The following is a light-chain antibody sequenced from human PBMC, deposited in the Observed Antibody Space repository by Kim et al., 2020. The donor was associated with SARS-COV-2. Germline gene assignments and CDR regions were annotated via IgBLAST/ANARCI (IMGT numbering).Light chain of an antibody. Sequence: SGALGKTATITCGGNNMGSKNVHWYQQKPGQAPVLVIYRDSNRPSGIPERFSGSNSGNTATLTISRAQAGDEADYYCQVWDSSTWVFGGGTRLTVL. CDR3: QVWDSSTWV. J-gene: IGLJ3*02. CDR1: NMGSKN. V-gene: IGLV3-9*01. CDR2: RDS.